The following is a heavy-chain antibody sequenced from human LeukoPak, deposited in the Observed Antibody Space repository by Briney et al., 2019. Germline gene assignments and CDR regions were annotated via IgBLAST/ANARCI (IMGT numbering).Heavy chain of an antibody. CDR2: IIPIFGTA. J-gene: IGHJ4*02. V-gene: IGHV1-69*05. D-gene: IGHD1-26*01. CDR1: GGTFSSYA. CDR3: ARGGPSYSAYFDY. Sequence: SVKVSCRASGGTFSSYAISWVRQAPGQGLEWMGGIIPIFGTANYAQKFQGRVTITTDESTSTAYMELSSLRSEDTAVYYCARGGPSYSAYFDYWGQGTLVTVSS.